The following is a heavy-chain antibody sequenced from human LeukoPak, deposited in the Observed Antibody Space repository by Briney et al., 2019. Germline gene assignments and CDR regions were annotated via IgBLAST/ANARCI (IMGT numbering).Heavy chain of an antibody. CDR2: MNPNSGNT. Sequence: ASVKVSCKASGYTFTSYGISWVRQAPGQGLEWMGWMNPNSGNTGYAQKFQGRVTMTRNTSISTAYMELSSLRSEDTAVYYCARAEIPGIAAAGSIDPWGQGTLVTVSS. CDR1: GYTFTSYG. D-gene: IGHD6-13*01. J-gene: IGHJ5*02. CDR3: ARAEIPGIAAAGSIDP. V-gene: IGHV1-8*02.